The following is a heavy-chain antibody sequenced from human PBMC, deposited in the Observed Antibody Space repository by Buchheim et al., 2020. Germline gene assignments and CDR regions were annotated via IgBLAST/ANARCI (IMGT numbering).Heavy chain of an antibody. V-gene: IGHV4-31*03. J-gene: IGHJ5*02. CDR1: GGSISSGGYY. CDR3: ARGGSIVVVPAALPPNWFDP. Sequence: QVQLQESGPGLVKPSQTLSLTCTVSGGSISSGGYYWSWIRQHPGKGLEWIWYIYYSGSTYYNPSLKSRVTISIDTSKNQFSLKLGSVTAADTAVYYCARGGSIVVVPAALPPNWFDPWGQGTL. CDR2: IYYSGST. D-gene: IGHD2-2*01.